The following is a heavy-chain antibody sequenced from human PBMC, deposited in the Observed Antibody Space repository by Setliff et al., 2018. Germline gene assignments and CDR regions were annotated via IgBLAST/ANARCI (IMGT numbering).Heavy chain of an antibody. CDR3: ALSSLSLCSGGNCPNAFDV. CDR2: ANNNNFNT. CDR1: GYIFSDYG. D-gene: IGHD2-15*01. Sequence: ASVKVSCKSSGYIFSDYGITWVRQAPGQGLEWMGWANNNNFNTNYAQKFQGRVTMTIDTSTDTVYMELRSLRSDDTAMYFCALSSLSLCSGGNCPNAFDVWGQGTMVTVSS. J-gene: IGHJ3*01. V-gene: IGHV1-18*01.